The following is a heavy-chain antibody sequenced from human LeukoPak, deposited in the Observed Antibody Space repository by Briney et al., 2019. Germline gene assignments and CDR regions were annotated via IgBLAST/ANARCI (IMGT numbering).Heavy chain of an antibody. J-gene: IGHJ4*02. D-gene: IGHD1-14*01. Sequence: GGSLRLSCAASGFTVSGYWMHWVRQAPGKGLVWVSAINGDGSSTSYADSVKGRFTISRDTAKNTLYLQMNSLRADDTAVYYCARGIRSSLDYWGQGTLVTVSS. CDR1: GFTVSGYW. CDR2: INGDGSST. CDR3: ARGIRSSLDY. V-gene: IGHV3-74*01.